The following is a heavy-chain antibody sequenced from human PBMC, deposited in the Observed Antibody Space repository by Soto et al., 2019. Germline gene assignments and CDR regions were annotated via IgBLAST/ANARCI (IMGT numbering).Heavy chain of an antibody. J-gene: IGHJ4*02. V-gene: IGHV1-46*01. CDR3: ARDLLLVGAPGYFDY. CDR2: INPSGGST. Sequence: GASVKVSCKASGYTFTSYYMHWVRQAPGQGLEWMGIINPSGGSTSYAQKFQGRVTMTRDTSTSTVYMELSSLRSEDTAVYYCARDLLLVGAPGYFDYWGQGTLVTVSS. D-gene: IGHD1-26*01. CDR1: GYTFTSYY.